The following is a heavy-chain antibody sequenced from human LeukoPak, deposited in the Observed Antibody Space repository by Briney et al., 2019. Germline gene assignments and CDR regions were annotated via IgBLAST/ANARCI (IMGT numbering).Heavy chain of an antibody. CDR3: ARGQEYSGSSDY. Sequence: ASVKVSCKASGYTFTSYDINWVRQATGQGLEWMGWMSPKSGNTGYAQKFQGRVTMTSNTAISTAYMELSSLRSEDTAVYYCARGQEYSGSSDYWGQGTLVTVSS. J-gene: IGHJ4*02. CDR1: GYTFTSYD. V-gene: IGHV1-8*01. D-gene: IGHD1-26*01. CDR2: MSPKSGNT.